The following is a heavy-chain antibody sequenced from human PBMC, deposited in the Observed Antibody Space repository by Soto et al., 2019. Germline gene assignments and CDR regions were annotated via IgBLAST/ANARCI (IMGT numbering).Heavy chain of an antibody. V-gene: IGHV3-74*01. CDR2: IKSDGSGT. J-gene: IGHJ4*02. CDR3: ARGDGDYYDGNGYLGRH. CDR1: GFTFSSYW. D-gene: IGHD3-22*01. Sequence: GGSLRLSCAASGFTFSSYWMHWVRQAPWKGLVWVARIKSDGSGTIYADSVKGRLTISRDNARNTLYLQMNSLRAEDTAVYFCARGDGDYYDGNGYLGRHWGQGTLVTVSS.